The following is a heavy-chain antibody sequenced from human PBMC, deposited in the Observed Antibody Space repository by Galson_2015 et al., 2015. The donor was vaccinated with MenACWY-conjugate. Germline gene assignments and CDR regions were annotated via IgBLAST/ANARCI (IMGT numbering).Heavy chain of an antibody. CDR2: INTDGTST. J-gene: IGHJ4*02. CDR1: GFTFSSFT. CDR3: ARVSLWQWLAPFDY. D-gene: IGHD6-19*01. Sequence: SLRLSCAASGFTFSSFTMNWVRQAPGKGPVWVSRINTDGTSTTYADSVQGRFTISRDNAKKTLYLQMNSLTVDDTAVYYCARVSLWQWLAPFDYWGQGTLVTVSS. V-gene: IGHV3-74*01.